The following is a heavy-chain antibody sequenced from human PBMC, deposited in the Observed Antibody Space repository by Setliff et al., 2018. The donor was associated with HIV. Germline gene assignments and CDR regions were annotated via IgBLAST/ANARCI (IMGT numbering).Heavy chain of an antibody. V-gene: IGHV3-23*01. CDR1: GFTFTSYA. CDR3: AREGITGTTLHPY. J-gene: IGHJ4*02. D-gene: IGHD1-7*01. Sequence: PGGSLRLSCAASGFTFTSYAMNWVRQAPGKGLEWVSGISGSGGGTYYADSVKGRFTISRDNSQNALYLQMDSLRAEDTAVYYCAREGITGTTLHPYWGQGTLVTVSS. CDR2: ISGSGGGT.